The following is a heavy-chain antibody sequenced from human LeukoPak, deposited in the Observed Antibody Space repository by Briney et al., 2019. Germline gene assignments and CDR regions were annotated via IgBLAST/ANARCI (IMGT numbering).Heavy chain of an antibody. J-gene: IGHJ6*02. V-gene: IGHV3-74*01. CDR1: GFTFTTYW. Sequence: GGSLRLSCAASGFTFTTYWMHWVRQAPGKGLVWVSRISSDGSSTSYADSVKGRLTTSRDNAKNTLYLQMNSLRAEDTAVYYCVRDQYYDGSGYREGTLYYYHYGMDVWGQGTTVTVSS. D-gene: IGHD3-22*01. CDR2: ISSDGSST. CDR3: VRDQYYDGSGYREGTLYYYHYGMDV.